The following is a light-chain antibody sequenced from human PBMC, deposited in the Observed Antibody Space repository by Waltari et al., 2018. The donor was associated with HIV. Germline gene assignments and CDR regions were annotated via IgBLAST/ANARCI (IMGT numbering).Light chain of an antibody. CDR3: HSYDSGLGAL. J-gene: IGLJ3*02. Sequence: QSVLTQPPSVSGAPGQKVTISRTGSTSKIGADYDVHGYQQLPGRAPKVLIYGNNKRPSGIPDRVSGSKAGTSASLAITGRQSDDEAEYYGHSYDSGLGALFGGGTKVTVL. V-gene: IGLV1-40*01. CDR1: TSKIGADYD. CDR2: GNN.